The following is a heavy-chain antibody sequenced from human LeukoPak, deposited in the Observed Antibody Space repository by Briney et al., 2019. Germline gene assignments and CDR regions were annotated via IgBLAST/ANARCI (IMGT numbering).Heavy chain of an antibody. J-gene: IGHJ5*02. V-gene: IGHV1-2*06. Sequence: ASVKVSCKASGYTFTGYYMHWVRQAPGQGLEWMGRINPNSGGTNYAQKFQGRVTMTTDTSTSTAYMELRSLRSDDTAVYYCARDRSVVVPENWFDPWGQGTLVTVSS. D-gene: IGHD2-2*01. CDR1: GYTFTGYY. CDR3: ARDRSVVVPENWFDP. CDR2: INPNSGGT.